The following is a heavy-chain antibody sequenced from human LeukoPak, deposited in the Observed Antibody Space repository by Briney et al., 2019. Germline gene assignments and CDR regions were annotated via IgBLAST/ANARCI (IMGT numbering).Heavy chain of an antibody. CDR1: GGSISSGGYY. D-gene: IGHD3-10*01. Sequence: SETLSLTCTVSGGSISSGGYYWSRIRLHPGKGLEWIGYIYYSGSTYYNPSLKSRVTISVDTSKNQFSLKLSSVTVADTAVYYCARDNYGSGSPYGMDVWGKGTTVTVSS. V-gene: IGHV4-31*03. J-gene: IGHJ6*04. CDR2: IYYSGST. CDR3: ARDNYGSGSPYGMDV.